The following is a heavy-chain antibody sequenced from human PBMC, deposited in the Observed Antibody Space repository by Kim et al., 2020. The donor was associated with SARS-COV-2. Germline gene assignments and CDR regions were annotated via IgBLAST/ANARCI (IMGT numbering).Heavy chain of an antibody. CDR1: GGSFSGYY. J-gene: IGHJ3*02. CDR2: INHSGST. V-gene: IGHV4-34*01. CDR3: ARFCTEIRLVGATTEAFDI. Sequence: SETLSLTCAVYGGSFSGYYWSWIRQPPGKGLEWIGEINHSGSTNYNPSLKSRVTISVDTSKNQFSLKLSSVTAADTAVYYCARFCTEIRLVGATTEAFDIWGQGTMVTVSS. D-gene: IGHD1-26*01.